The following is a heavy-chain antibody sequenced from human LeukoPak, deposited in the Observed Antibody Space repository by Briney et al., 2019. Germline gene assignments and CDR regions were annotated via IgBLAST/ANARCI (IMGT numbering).Heavy chain of an antibody. D-gene: IGHD6-19*01. Sequence: SGGSLRLSCEASGFSFDDYAMHWVRQAPGKGLEWVSGISWNSGSIDYADSVMGRFTISRDNAKNSLYLQMNSLRAEDTAFYYCAKDIYGTSGCFDYWSQGTLVTVSS. CDR3: AKDIYGTSGCFDY. CDR2: ISWNSGSI. CDR1: GFSFDDYA. J-gene: IGHJ4*02. V-gene: IGHV3-9*01.